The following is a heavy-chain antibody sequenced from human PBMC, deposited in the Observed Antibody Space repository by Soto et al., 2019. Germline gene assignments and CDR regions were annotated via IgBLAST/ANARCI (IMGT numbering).Heavy chain of an antibody. CDR1: GFTFSSYA. Sequence: PWGSLRLSCAASGFTFSSYAMHWVRQAPGKGLEWAAVISYDGSNKYYADSVKGRFTISRDNSKNTLYLQMNSLRAEDTAVYYCARDRNYDFWSGYWGAIDAFDIWGQGTMVTVSS. D-gene: IGHD3-3*01. CDR2: ISYDGSNK. J-gene: IGHJ3*02. CDR3: ARDRNYDFWSGYWGAIDAFDI. V-gene: IGHV3-30-3*01.